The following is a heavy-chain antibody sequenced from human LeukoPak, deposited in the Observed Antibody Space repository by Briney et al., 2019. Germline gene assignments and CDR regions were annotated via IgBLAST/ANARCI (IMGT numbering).Heavy chain of an antibody. CDR3: ARDSNGPIDY. CDR2: IHYSGST. D-gene: IGHD2-8*01. J-gene: IGHJ4*02. CDR1: GGSISSYY. V-gene: IGHV4-59*01. Sequence: SETLSLTCTVSGGSISSYYWSWIRQPPGKGLEWIGYIHYSGSTNYNPSLKSRVTISVDTSKNQFSLKLSSVTAADTAVYYCARDSNGPIDYWGQGTLVTVSS.